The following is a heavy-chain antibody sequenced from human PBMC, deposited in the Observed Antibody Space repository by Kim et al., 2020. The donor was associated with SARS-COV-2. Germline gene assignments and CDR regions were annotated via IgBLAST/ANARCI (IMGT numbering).Heavy chain of an antibody. D-gene: IGHD1-26*01. CDR1: GGSFSGYY. V-gene: IGHV4-34*01. CDR3: ARVGYSGCDY. J-gene: IGHJ4*02. Sequence: SETLSLTCAVYGGSFSGYYWSWIRQPPGKGLEWIGEINHSGSTNYNPSLKSRVTISVDTSKNQFSLKLSSVTAADTAVYYCARVGYSGCDYWGQGTLVTVSS. CDR2: INHSGST.